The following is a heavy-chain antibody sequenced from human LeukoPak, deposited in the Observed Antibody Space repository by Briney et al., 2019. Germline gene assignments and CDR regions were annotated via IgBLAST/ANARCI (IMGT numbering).Heavy chain of an antibody. D-gene: IGHD2-2*01. CDR3: ARSRPYCSSTSCYFGAFDI. J-gene: IGHJ3*02. CDR2: ISYDGSNR. CDR1: GFTFSSYA. Sequence: GGSLRLSCAASGFTFSSYAVHWVRQAPGQGLEWVAFISYDGSNRYYADSVKGRFTISRDNSKNTLYLQMNSLRAEDTAVYYCARSRPYCSSTSCYFGAFDIWGQGTMVTVSS. V-gene: IGHV3-30-3*01.